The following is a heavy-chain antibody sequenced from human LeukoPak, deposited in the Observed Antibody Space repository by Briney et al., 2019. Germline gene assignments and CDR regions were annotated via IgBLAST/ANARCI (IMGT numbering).Heavy chain of an antibody. CDR1: GGTFSSYA. CDR2: IIPIFGTA. CDR3: ARDLGRDDFWSGYCTKTGEIDY. J-gene: IGHJ4*02. Sequence: SVKVSCKASGGTFSSYAISWVRQAPGQGLEWMGGIIPIFGTANYAQKFQGRVTITADESTSTAYMELSSLRSDDTAVYYCARDLGRDDFWSGYCTKTGEIDYWGQGTLVTVSS. V-gene: IGHV1-69*13. D-gene: IGHD3-3*01.